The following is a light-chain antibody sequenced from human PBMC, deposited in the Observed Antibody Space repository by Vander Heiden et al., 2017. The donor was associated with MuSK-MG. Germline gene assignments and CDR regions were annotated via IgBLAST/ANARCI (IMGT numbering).Light chain of an antibody. J-gene: IGKJ3*01. Sequence: DMQMTQSPSSLSASVGDRVTITCRASQSISSYLNWYQQKPGKAPKLLIYAASSLQSGVPSRFSGSGSGTDFTLTISRLQPEDFATYYCQQRDSTPFTFGHGTKVDIK. V-gene: IGKV1-39*01. CDR1: QSISSY. CDR2: AAS. CDR3: QQRDSTPFT.